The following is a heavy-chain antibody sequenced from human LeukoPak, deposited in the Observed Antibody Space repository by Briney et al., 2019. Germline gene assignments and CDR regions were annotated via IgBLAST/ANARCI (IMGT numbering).Heavy chain of an antibody. V-gene: IGHV3-7*01. CDR2: IKQDGSEE. CDR1: GLTFSSFW. Sequence: GGSLRLSCAASGLTFSSFWMTWVRQAPGKGLGWVANIKQDGSEEYYVDSGKGRFTISRDNAKNSLYLQMNSLRAEDTAVYYCAKDRGIAAAGNYYYYGMDVWGQGTTVTVSS. D-gene: IGHD6-13*01. J-gene: IGHJ6*02. CDR3: AKDRGIAAAGNYYYYGMDV.